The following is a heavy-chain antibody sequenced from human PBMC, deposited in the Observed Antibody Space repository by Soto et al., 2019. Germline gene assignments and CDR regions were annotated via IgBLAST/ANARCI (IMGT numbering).Heavy chain of an antibody. D-gene: IGHD3-10*01. J-gene: IGHJ4*02. V-gene: IGHV3-64D*09. Sequence: GGSLRLSCSASGFTFSSYAMHWVRQAPGKGLEYVSAISSNGGSTYYADSVKGRFTISRDNSKNTLYLQMSSLRAEDTAVYFCVKDSARGFGSGSYYNFDYWGQGTLVTVSS. CDR3: VKDSARGFGSGSYYNFDY. CDR1: GFTFSSYA. CDR2: ISSNGGST.